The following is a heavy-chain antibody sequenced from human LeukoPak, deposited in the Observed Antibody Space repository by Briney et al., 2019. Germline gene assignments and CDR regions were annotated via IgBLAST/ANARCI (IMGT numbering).Heavy chain of an antibody. J-gene: IGHJ4*02. CDR1: GFTFSSYE. CDR2: ISSSGSTI. Sequence: PGGSLRLSCAASGFTFSSYEMNWVRQAPGKGLEWVSYISSSGSTIYYADSVKGRFTISRDNAKNSLYLQMNSLRAEDTAVYYCARVLYGDYVYDDYWGQGTLVTVSS. CDR3: ARVLYGDYVYDDY. D-gene: IGHD4-17*01. V-gene: IGHV3-48*03.